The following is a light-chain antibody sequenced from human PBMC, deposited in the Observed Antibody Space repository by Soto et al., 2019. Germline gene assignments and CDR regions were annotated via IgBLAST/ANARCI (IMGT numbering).Light chain of an antibody. V-gene: IGKV3-15*01. CDR3: QQYNDWPLT. CDR1: QSISRT. Sequence: EILMTQPPATLSVSPGEGLTLSCRASQSISRTLAWYQQRPGQAPRLLIYGASSRATGVPARFNGSGSGTEFTLTISSLQSEDFAVYYCQQYNDWPLTFGGGTKVDIK. CDR2: GAS. J-gene: IGKJ4*01.